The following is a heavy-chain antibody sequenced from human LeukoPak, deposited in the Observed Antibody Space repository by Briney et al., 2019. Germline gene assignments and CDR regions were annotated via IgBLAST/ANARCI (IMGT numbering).Heavy chain of an antibody. CDR3: ARGTRYDILTGSMAVEYYGMDV. CDR2: IGTAGDT. CDR1: GFTFSSYD. J-gene: IGHJ6*02. Sequence: AGGSLRLSCAASGFTFSSYDMHWVRQATGEGLEWVSAIGTAGDTYYPGSVKGRFTISRENAKNSLYLQMNSLRAGDTAVYYCARGTRYDILTGSMAVEYYGMDVWGQGTTVTVSS. V-gene: IGHV3-13*01. D-gene: IGHD3-9*01.